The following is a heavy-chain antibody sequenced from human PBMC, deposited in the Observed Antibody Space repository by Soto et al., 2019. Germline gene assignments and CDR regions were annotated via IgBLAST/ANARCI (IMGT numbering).Heavy chain of an antibody. V-gene: IGHV5-51*01. Sequence: PGESLKISCKASGYSFTSYWIGWVRQMPGKGLEWMVIIYPGDSDTRYRPSLLGQVTISADKSISTAYLQWSSLKASDTAIYYCARAIEMATIGWFDPWGQGTLVTVSS. J-gene: IGHJ5*02. CDR1: GYSFTSYW. CDR3: ARAIEMATIGWFDP. D-gene: IGHD5-12*01. CDR2: IYPGDSDT.